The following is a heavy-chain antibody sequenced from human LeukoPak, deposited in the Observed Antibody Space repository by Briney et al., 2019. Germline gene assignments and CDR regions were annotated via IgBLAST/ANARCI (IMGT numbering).Heavy chain of an antibody. Sequence: ASVKVSCTASGGTFSSYAISWVRQAPGQGLEWMGGIIPIFGTANYAQKFQGRVTITADESTSTAYMELSCLRSEDTAVYYCARVGRFGVADYWGQGTLVTVSS. V-gene: IGHV1-69*01. CDR3: ARVGRFGVADY. CDR2: IIPIFGTA. D-gene: IGHD3-3*01. CDR1: GGTFSSYA. J-gene: IGHJ4*02.